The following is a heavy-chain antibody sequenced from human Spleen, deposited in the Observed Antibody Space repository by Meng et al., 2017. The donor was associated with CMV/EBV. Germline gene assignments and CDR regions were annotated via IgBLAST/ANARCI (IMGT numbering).Heavy chain of an antibody. CDR2: ISGYSGNT. CDR1: GYTFASYG. CDR3: ARDFRQGIDTFDI. D-gene: IGHD3-10*01. Sequence: ASVKVSCKASGYTFASYGITWVRQAPGQGLEWMGWISGYSGNTNYAQKFQGRVTLTTDTSTSTVYMTLRSLTSDDTAVFYCARDFRQGIDTFDIWGQGTMVTVSS. J-gene: IGHJ3*02. V-gene: IGHV1-18*01.